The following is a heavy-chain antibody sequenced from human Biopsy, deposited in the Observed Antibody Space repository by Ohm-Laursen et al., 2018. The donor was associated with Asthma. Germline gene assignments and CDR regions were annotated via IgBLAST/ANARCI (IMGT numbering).Heavy chain of an antibody. CDR2: IKQDGSEK. D-gene: IGHD3-3*01. CDR3: ARDTRPNWFDP. CDR1: GFTFSSYV. J-gene: IGHJ5*02. Sequence: SLRLSCSASGFTFSSYVMSWVRQAPGKGLEWVANIKQDGSEKYYVDSAKGRFTISRDNAKNLLYLQMNSPRAEDTAVYYCARDTRPNWFDPWGQGTLVTVSS. V-gene: IGHV3-7*05.